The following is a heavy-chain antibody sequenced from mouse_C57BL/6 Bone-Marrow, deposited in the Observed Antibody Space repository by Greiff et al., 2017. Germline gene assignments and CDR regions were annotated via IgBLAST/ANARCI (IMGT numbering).Heavy chain of an antibody. D-gene: IGHD2-2*01. Sequence: VQLKESGPELVKPGASVKISCKASGYSFTGYYMNWVKQSPEKSLEWIGEINPSTGGTTYNQKFKAKATLTVDKSSSTAYMQLKSLTSEDSAVYYCAKKPLYGYPDYWGQGTTLTVSS. CDR1: GYSFTGYY. CDR2: INPSTGGT. V-gene: IGHV1-42*01. J-gene: IGHJ2*01. CDR3: AKKPLYGYPDY.